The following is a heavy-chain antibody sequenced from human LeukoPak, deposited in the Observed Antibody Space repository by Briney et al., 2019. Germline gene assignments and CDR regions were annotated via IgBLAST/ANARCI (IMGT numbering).Heavy chain of an antibody. J-gene: IGHJ4*02. V-gene: IGHV1-69*05. CDR2: IIPIFGTA. Sequence: GGSLRLSCAASGFTFSSYAISWVRQAPGQGLEWMGGIIPIFGTANYAQKFQGRVTITTDESTSTAYMELSSLRSEDTAVYYCARGRVGANDYFDYWGQGTLVTVSS. D-gene: IGHD1-26*01. CDR3: ARGRVGANDYFDY. CDR1: GFTFSSYA.